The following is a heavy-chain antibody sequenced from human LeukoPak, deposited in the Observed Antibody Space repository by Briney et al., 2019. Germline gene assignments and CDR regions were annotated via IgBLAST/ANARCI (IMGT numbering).Heavy chain of an antibody. V-gene: IGHV4-34*01. CDR3: ARDQIASSYYFWSGYSMAVDAFDI. CDR1: GGSFSGYY. CDR2: INHSGST. D-gene: IGHD3-3*01. J-gene: IGHJ3*02. Sequence: TSETLSLTRAVYGGSFSGYYWSWIRQPPGKGLEWIGEINHSGSTNYNPSLKSRVTISVDTSKNQFSLKPSSVTAADTAVYHCARDQIASSYYFWSGYSMAVDAFDIWGQGTIVTVSA.